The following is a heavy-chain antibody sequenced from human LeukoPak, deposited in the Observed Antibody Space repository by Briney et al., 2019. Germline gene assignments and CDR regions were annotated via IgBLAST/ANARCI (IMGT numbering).Heavy chain of an antibody. CDR2: IYYSGGT. D-gene: IGHD3-16*02. CDR3: ARGPRDMITFGGVIVIPTTFDY. J-gene: IGHJ4*02. Sequence: PSETLSLTCTVSGGSVSSGSYYWSWIRQPPGKGLEWIGYIYYSGGTNYSPSLKSRVTISVDTSKNQFSLKLSSVTAADTAVYYCARGPRDMITFGGVIVIPTTFDYWGQGTLVTVSS. V-gene: IGHV4-61*01. CDR1: GGSVSSGSYY.